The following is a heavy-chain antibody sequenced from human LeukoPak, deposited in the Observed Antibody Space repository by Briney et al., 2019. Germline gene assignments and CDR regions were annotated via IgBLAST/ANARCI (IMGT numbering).Heavy chain of an antibody. CDR3: ASRPPRVSSTGGY. J-gene: IGHJ4*02. Sequence: GGSLRLSCAASGFTFSSYSMNWVRQAPGKGLEWVSSISSSSSYIYYADSVKGRFTISRDNAKSSLYLQMNSLRAEDTAVYYCASRPPRVSSTGGYWGQGTLVTVSS. D-gene: IGHD6-13*01. V-gene: IGHV3-21*01. CDR1: GFTFSSYS. CDR2: ISSSSSYI.